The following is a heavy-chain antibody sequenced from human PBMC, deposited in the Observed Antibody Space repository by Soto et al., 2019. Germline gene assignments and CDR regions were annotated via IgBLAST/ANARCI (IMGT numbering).Heavy chain of an antibody. J-gene: IGHJ4*02. CDR2: MNPNSGST. V-gene: IGHV1-8*01. CDR3: ARGYCSGGSCYSVPGY. CDR1: GYTFTTYD. D-gene: IGHD2-15*01. Sequence: ASVKVSCKASGYTFTTYDIHWLRQATGQGPEWMGWMNPNSGSTGSAQKFQGRVTMTRNTSISTAYMELSSLRSDDTAVYYCARGYCSGGSCYSVPGYWGQGTLVT.